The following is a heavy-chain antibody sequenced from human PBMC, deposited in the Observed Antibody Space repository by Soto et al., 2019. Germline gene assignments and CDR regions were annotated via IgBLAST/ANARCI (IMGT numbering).Heavy chain of an antibody. CDR3: ARDPHEFWTSYWFDP. V-gene: IGHV1-18*01. J-gene: IGHJ5*02. CDR1: GYTFNTHG. Sequence: ASVKVSCKTSGYTFNTHGINWVRQAPGQGLELMGWISAYDGKTTYAEKFQGRVTLTTDTPTSTAYMELRSLRSDDTAIYYCARDPHEFWTSYWFDPWGQGTPVTVSS. D-gene: IGHD3-3*01. CDR2: ISAYDGKT.